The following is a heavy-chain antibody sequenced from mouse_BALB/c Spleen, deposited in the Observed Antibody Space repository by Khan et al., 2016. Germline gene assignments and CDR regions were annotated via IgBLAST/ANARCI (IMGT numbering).Heavy chain of an antibody. CDR1: GYSFTNYG. CDR2: INTYTGEP. V-gene: IGHV9-1*02. Sequence: QIQLVQSGPELKKPGETVKISCKASGYSFTNYGMNWVKQAPGQGLKWMGWINTYTGEPTYVGDFKGRFAFSLETAASTAFLQINNLKNEDMATYFCARGGGDYFDYWGQGTTLTVSS. J-gene: IGHJ2*01. CDR3: ARGGGDYFDY.